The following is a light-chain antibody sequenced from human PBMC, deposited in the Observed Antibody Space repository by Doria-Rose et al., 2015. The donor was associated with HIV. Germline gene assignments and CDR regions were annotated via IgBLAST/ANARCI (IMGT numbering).Light chain of an antibody. V-gene: IGKV4-1*01. CDR2: WAS. CDR3: QQYYDTPS. CDR1: QSLLYTSKNY. Sequence: DIRVTQSPESLGMSLGERATLNCKSNQSLLYTSKNYLAWYQQKPGQPPKLLIYWASTRQSGVPARFSGSGSGTDFTPNISSLEAEDVAVYYCQQYYDTPSFGPGTTVDIK. J-gene: IGKJ3*01.